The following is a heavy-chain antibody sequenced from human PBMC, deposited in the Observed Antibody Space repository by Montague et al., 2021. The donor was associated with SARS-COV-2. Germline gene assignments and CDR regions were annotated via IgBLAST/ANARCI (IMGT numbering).Heavy chain of an antibody. V-gene: IGHV4-59*12. D-gene: IGHD3-10*01. CDR2: VHDIESS. CDR1: GGSISRYF. Sequence: SETLSLTCTVSGGSISRYFWNWIRQTPGKGLEWMGYVHDIESSIYNPSLQSRITILLDTPKNQFSLNLRSATAADTALYYCARDLGGIDVWGQGTTVIVSS. J-gene: IGHJ6*02. CDR3: ARDLGGIDV.